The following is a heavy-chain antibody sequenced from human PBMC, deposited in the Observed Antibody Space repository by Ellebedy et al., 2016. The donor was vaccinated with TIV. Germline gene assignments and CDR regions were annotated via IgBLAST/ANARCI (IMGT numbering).Heavy chain of an antibody. J-gene: IGHJ5*02. D-gene: IGHD4-17*01. CDR2: IRGDSDK. V-gene: IGHV3-7*01. CDR3: ARRGSYGDYAVHIKNWFDR. Sequence: GESLKISCAVSGFSFSSYWMSWVRQVPGKGLEWVANIRGDSDKYYLDSVKGRFTISRDNSDNSLYLQMDNLRVDDTAVYFCARRGSYGDYAVHIKNWFDRWGQGTLVTVSS. CDR1: GFSFSSYW.